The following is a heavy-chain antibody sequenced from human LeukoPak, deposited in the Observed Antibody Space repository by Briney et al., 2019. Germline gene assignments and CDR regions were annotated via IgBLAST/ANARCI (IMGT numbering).Heavy chain of an antibody. V-gene: IGHV7-4-1*02. CDR1: GYTFTGYY. D-gene: IGHD6-19*01. J-gene: IGHJ4*02. Sequence: GASVKVSCKASGYTFTGYYMHWVRQAPGQGLEWMGWINTNTGNPTYAQGFTGRFVFSLDTSVSTAYLQISSLKAEDTVVYYCARGAVANGRYYFDYWGQGTLVTVSS. CDR2: INTNTGNP. CDR3: ARGAVANGRYYFDY.